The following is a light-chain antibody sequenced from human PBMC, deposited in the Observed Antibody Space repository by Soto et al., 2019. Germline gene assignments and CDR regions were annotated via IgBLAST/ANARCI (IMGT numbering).Light chain of an antibody. CDR2: EAS. CDR1: QDISNH. V-gene: IGKV1-27*01. Sequence: DIQVTQSPSSLSASVGDRVTITCRASQDISNHLAWYQQKPGKVPKLLIYEASTLQSRVPSRFSASGSGTDFTLTISSLQPEDVATYYCQKYNRTPRTFGQGTKVELK. CDR3: QKYNRTPRT. J-gene: IGKJ1*01.